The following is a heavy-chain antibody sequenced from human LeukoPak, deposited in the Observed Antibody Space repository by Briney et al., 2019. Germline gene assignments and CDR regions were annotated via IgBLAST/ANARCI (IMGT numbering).Heavy chain of an antibody. D-gene: IGHD5-12*01. V-gene: IGHV1-69*04. J-gene: IGHJ5*02. CDR3: ARDYDGNWFDP. CDR1: GGTFSSYA. Sequence: SVKVSCKASGGTFSSYAISWVRQAPGQGLEWMGRIIPILGIANYAQKFQGRVTITADKSTSTAYMELSSLRAEDTAVYYCARDYDGNWFDPWGQGTLVTVSS. CDR2: IIPILGIA.